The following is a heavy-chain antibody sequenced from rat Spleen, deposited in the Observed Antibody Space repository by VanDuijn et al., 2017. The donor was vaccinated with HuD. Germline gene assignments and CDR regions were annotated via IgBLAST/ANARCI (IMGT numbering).Heavy chain of an antibody. J-gene: IGHJ2*01. V-gene: IGHV5-25*01. Sequence: EVQLVESDGGLVQPGRSLKLSCAASGFTFSDFFMTWVRQAPTKSLDWVASISTGGGSTYYRDSVKGRFTISRDNAKSTLSLQMDSLRSEDTATYYCARRHYGYTDYFDYWGQGVMVTVSS. CDR1: GFTFSDFF. CDR2: ISTGGGST. CDR3: ARRHYGYTDYFDY. D-gene: IGHD1-6*01.